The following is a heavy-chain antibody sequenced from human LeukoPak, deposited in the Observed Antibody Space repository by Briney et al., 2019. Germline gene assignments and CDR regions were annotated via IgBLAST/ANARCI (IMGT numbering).Heavy chain of an antibody. CDR3: ARDLGYNYGYVGAFDI. V-gene: IGHV3-23*01. CDR2: ISGSGGST. Sequence: PGGSLRISCAASGFSFSSYAMSWVRQAPGEGLEWVSGISGSGGSTYYGDSVKGRLTISRDNSKNTLYLQMNTLRAEDTAVYYCARDLGYNYGYVGAFDIWGQGTLVTVSS. D-gene: IGHD5-18*01. CDR1: GFSFSSYA. J-gene: IGHJ3*02.